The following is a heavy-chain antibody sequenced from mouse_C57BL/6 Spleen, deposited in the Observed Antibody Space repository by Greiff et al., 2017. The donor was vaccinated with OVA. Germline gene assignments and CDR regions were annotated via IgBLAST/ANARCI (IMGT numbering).Heavy chain of an antibody. CDR2: IYPGSGST. J-gene: IGHJ4*01. D-gene: IGHD2-1*01. CDR1: GYTFTSYW. CDR3: SRRDSGKYDSMDY. Sequence: VKLQQPGAELVKPGASVKMSCKASGYTFTSYWINWVKQRPGQGLEWIGAIYPGSGSTNYNEKFKSKATLTEETSSSTAYMQLSSLTTEDSAVYYCSRRDSGKYDSMDYWGQGTSVTVSS. V-gene: IGHV1-55*01.